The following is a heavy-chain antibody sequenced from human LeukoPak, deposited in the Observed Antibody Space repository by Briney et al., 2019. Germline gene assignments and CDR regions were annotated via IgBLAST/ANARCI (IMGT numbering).Heavy chain of an antibody. CDR3: ARTYGSSGLGYFDL. CDR1: GGSFSAYY. CDR2: INHSGST. Sequence: PSETLSLTCAVYGGSFSAYYWSWIRQPPGRGLEWIGEINHSGSTNYSPSLKSRLTISVDTSKNQFSLKLSSVTAADTAVYYCARTYGSSGLGYFDLWGRGTLVTVSS. V-gene: IGHV4-34*01. J-gene: IGHJ2*01. D-gene: IGHD6-13*01.